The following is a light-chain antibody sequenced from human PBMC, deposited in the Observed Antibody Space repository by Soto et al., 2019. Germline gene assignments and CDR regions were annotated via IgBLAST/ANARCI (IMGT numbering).Light chain of an antibody. CDR2: EVS. J-gene: IGLJ2*01. CDR1: SSDIGNYNY. Sequence: QSALTQPASVSGSPGQSITISCTGTSSDIGNYNYVSWYQQHPGKAPKLMIYEVSYRPSGVSNRFSGSKSGNTASLTVSGLQAEDEADYYCCSYTSSSTRVFGGGTKLTVL. CDR3: CSYTSSSTRV. V-gene: IGLV2-14*01.